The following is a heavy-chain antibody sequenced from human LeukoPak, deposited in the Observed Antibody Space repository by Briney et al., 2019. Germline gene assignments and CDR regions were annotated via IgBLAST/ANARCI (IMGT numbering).Heavy chain of an antibody. D-gene: IGHD3-22*01. CDR2: IYYSGST. CDR1: GGSFNTYY. Sequence: LETLSLTCTVSGGSFNTYYWSWIRQPPGKGLEWLGYIYYSGSTNYNPSLKSRVTISVDTSKNQFSLKLPSVTAADTAVYYCARSPTGYYDTQYYFDYWGQGTLVTVSS. J-gene: IGHJ4*02. V-gene: IGHV4-59*08. CDR3: ARSPTGYYDTQYYFDY.